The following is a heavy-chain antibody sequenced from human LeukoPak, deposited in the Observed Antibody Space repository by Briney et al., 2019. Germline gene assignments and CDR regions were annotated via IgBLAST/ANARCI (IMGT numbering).Heavy chain of an antibody. CDR1: GYTFTSYG. Sequence: GASVKVSCKASGYTFTSYGISWVQQAPGQGLEWMGWISAYNGNTNYAQKLQGRVAMTTDTSTSTAYMELRSLRSDDTAVYYCARGGLILWWSGAFDIWGQGTMVTVSS. D-gene: IGHD2-21*01. CDR2: ISAYNGNT. CDR3: ARGGLILWWSGAFDI. V-gene: IGHV1-18*01. J-gene: IGHJ3*02.